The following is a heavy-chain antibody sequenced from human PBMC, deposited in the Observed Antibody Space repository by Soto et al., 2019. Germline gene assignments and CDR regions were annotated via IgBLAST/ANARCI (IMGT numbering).Heavy chain of an antibody. CDR3: ARGHRVVAATHLSYYFDY. J-gene: IGHJ4*02. D-gene: IGHD2-15*01. V-gene: IGHV1-8*01. CDR1: GYTFTSYD. Sequence: ASVKVSCKASGYTFTSYDINWVRQATGQGLEWMGWMNPNSGNTGYAQKFQGRVTMTRNTSISTAYMELSSLRSEDTAVYYCARGHRVVAATHLSYYFDYWGQGTLVTVYS. CDR2: MNPNSGNT.